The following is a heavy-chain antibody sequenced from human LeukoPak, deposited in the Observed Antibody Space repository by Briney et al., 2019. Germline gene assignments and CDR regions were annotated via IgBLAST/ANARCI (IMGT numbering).Heavy chain of an antibody. Sequence: SETLSLTCTVSGASLSRYYWTWIRQPPGKGLEWIGYIHYSGSTNYNASLKRRLAISVDTSKNQISMKLTSVTAADTAVYYCATYSDSDHTVFDSWGQGTLVSVSS. J-gene: IGHJ4*02. CDR2: IHYSGST. CDR3: ATYSDSDHTVFDS. V-gene: IGHV4-59*01. CDR1: GASLSRYY. D-gene: IGHD1-26*01.